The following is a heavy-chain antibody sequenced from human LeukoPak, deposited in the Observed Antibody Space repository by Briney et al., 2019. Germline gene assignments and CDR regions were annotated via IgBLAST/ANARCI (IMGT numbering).Heavy chain of an antibody. Sequence: SETLSLTCTVSGYSISSGYYWGWIRQPPGKGLEWIGTIYHSGSTYYNPSLKSRVTISVDTSKNQFSLKLSSVTAADTALYYCSRASSTSYYDYWGQGSLVTVSS. J-gene: IGHJ4*02. D-gene: IGHD6-19*01. CDR2: IYHSGST. CDR3: SRASSTSYYDY. CDR1: GYSISSGYY. V-gene: IGHV4-38-2*02.